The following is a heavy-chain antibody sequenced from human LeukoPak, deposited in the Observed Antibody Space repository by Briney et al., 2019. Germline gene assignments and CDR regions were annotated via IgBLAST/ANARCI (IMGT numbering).Heavy chain of an antibody. CDR1: GFTVSSNY. CDR3: ARSPLYYDSSGRNFDY. V-gene: IGHV3-53*01. CDR2: IYSGGST. Sequence: GGSRRLSCAASGFTVSSNYMSWVRQAPGKGLEWVSVIYSGGSTYYADSVKGRFTISRDNSKNTLYLQMNSLRAEDTAVYYCARSPLYYDSSGRNFDYWGQGTLVTVSS. J-gene: IGHJ4*02. D-gene: IGHD3-22*01.